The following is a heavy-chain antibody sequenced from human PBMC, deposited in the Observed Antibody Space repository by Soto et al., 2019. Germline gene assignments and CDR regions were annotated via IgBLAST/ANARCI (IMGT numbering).Heavy chain of an antibody. CDR3: AAGGGLRRYY. Sequence: QLQLQESGSGLVKPSQTLSLTCAVSGGSISSGGYSWSWIRQPPGKGLEWIGYIYHSGSTYYNPSLKGRVTISVDRSKNQFSLKLSSATAADTAGYYWAAGGGLRRYYWGRGTLVTVSS. V-gene: IGHV4-30-2*01. J-gene: IGHJ4*02. CDR2: IYHSGST. D-gene: IGHD5-12*01. CDR1: GGSISSGGYS.